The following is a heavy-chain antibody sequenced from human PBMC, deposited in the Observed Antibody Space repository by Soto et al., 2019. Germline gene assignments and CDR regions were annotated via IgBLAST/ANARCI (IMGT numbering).Heavy chain of an antibody. V-gene: IGHV1-18*01. D-gene: IGHD3-10*01. CDR1: GYNFSNYG. J-gene: IGHJ4*02. CDR3: ARGGLQGFLWFGESDY. CDR2: ISTYNGNT. Sequence: QVQLVQSGAEVKRPGASVKVSCKASGYNFSNYGINWVRQAPGQGLEWMGGISTYNGNTNYAQELQGRFTMTTDTSASTAYMDIRSLRSDDTAVYYCARGGLQGFLWFGESDYWGQGTLVTVSS.